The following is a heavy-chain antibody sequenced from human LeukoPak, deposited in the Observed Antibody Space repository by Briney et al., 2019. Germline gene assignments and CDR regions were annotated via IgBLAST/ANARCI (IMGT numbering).Heavy chain of an antibody. CDR2: ITWDVGTT. J-gene: IGHJ4*02. V-gene: IGHV3-43*01. CDR3: TKDRYCTTTSCPLDY. CDR1: GFTFDDYT. Sequence: GGSLRLSCAASGFTFDDYTFHWVRQAPGKGLEWVSLITWDVGTTYYADSVKGRFTISRDNSKNSVYLQMNSLRTEDTALYYCTKDRYCTTTSCPLDYWGQGTLVTVSS. D-gene: IGHD2-2*01.